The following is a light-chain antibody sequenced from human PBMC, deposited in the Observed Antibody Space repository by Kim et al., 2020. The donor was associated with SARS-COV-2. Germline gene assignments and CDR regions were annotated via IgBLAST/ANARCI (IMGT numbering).Light chain of an antibody. CDR1: HSLRSN. CDR3: HQYADSSYT. V-gene: IGKV3-20*01. CDR2: VTS. J-gene: IGKJ2*01. Sequence: SLCPGERASLSRRASHSLRSNLSWYQKQPGQPPRLLQYVTSTRAAGTPDWCSGGGAGTDFTLTSSTLEPEDFAVYFCHQYADSSYTFGQGTKLEIK.